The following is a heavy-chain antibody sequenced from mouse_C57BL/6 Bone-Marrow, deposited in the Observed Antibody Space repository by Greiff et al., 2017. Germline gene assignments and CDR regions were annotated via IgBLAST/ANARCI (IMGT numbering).Heavy chain of an antibody. Sequence: VQLQQSGAELVRPGASVKLSCTASGFNIKDDYMHWVKQRPEQGLEWIGWIDPENGDTEYASKFQGKATITADTSSNTAYLQLSSLTSEDTAVYCCTTESPWYFDVWGTGTTVTVSS. V-gene: IGHV14-4*01. CDR1: GFNIKDDY. CDR3: TTESPWYFDV. CDR2: IDPENGDT. J-gene: IGHJ1*03.